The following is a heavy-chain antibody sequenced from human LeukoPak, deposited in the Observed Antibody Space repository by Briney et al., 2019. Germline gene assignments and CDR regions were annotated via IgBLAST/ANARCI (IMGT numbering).Heavy chain of an antibody. D-gene: IGHD3-9*01. CDR2: ISYDGSNK. CDR3: ARLRYFDWSEFDP. CDR1: GFTFSSYA. V-gene: IGHV3-30-3*01. Sequence: PGGSLRLSCAASGFTFSSYAMHWVRQAPGKGLEWVAVISYDGSNKYYADSVKGRFTISRDNSKNTLYLQMNSLRAEDTAVYYCARLRYFDWSEFDPWGQGTLVTVSS. J-gene: IGHJ5*02.